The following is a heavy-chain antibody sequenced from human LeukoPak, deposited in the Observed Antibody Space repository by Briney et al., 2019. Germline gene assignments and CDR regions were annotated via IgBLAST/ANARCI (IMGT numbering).Heavy chain of an antibody. V-gene: IGHV4-34*01. D-gene: IGHD3-22*01. CDR3: AREYYYDSSGYYQVSDY. J-gene: IGHJ4*02. Sequence: SETLSLTCAVYCGSFSGYYWSWIRQPPGKGLEWIGEINHSGSTNYNPSLKSRVTISVDTSKNQFSLKLSSVTAADTAVYYCAREYYYDSSGYYQVSDYWGQGTLVTVSS. CDR2: INHSGST. CDR1: CGSFSGYY.